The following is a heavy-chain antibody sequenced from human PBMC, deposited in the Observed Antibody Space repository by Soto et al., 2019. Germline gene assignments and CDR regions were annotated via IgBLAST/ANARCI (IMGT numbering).Heavy chain of an antibody. V-gene: IGHV4-31*03. D-gene: IGHD4-4*01. CDR3: ARRREFYSKGYYGMDV. Sequence: SETLSLTCTVSGGSISSGGHYWSWIRQHPGKGLEWIGDIYYSGSTYNNPSLKSRVSISLDTSKNQFSLKLSSVTAADTAVYYCARRREFYSKGYYGMDVWGQGTTVTVSS. J-gene: IGHJ6*02. CDR1: GGSISSGGHY. CDR2: IYYSGST.